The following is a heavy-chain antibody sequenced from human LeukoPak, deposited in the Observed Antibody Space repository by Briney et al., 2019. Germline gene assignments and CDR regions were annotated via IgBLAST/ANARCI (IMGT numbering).Heavy chain of an antibody. CDR2: ISSSSSYI. V-gene: IGHV3-21*04. Sequence: GGSLRLSCAASGFTFSSYSMNWVRQAPGKGLEWVSSISSSSSYIYYADSVKGRFTISRDNSKNTLYLQMNSLRAEDTAVYYCAKDRGIQLWAPNWFDPWGQGTLVTVSS. D-gene: IGHD5-18*01. CDR1: GFTFSSYS. J-gene: IGHJ5*02. CDR3: AKDRGIQLWAPNWFDP.